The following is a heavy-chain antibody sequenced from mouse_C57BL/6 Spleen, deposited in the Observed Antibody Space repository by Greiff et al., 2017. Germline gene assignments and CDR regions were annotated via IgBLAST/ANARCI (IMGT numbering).Heavy chain of an antibody. CDR3: AGHEEGYAFAY. J-gene: IGHJ3*01. V-gene: IGHV1-62-2*01. Sequence: VKLQESGAELVKPGASVKLSCKASGYTFTEYTIHWVKQRSGQGLEWIGWFYPGSGSIKYNEKFKDKATLTADKSSSTVYMELSSLTSEDSAVYYCAGHEEGYAFAYWGQGTLVTVSA. CDR2: FYPGSGSI. CDR1: GYTFTEYT.